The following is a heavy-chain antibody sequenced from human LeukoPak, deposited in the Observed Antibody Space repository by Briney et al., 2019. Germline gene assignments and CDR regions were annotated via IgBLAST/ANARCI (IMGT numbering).Heavy chain of an antibody. CDR2: IRYDGSNK. Sequence: QSGGSLRLSCAASGFTFSSYGMHWVRQAPGKGLEWVAFIRYDGSNKYYADSVKGRFTISRDNAKNTLYLHMNSLRAEDTAVYYCTANYNYWGQGTLVTVSS. V-gene: IGHV3-30*02. CDR3: TANYNY. J-gene: IGHJ4*02. D-gene: IGHD3-10*01. CDR1: GFTFSSYG.